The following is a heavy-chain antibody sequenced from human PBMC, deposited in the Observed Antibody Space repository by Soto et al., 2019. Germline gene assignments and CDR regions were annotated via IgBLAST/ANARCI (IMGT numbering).Heavy chain of an antibody. Sequence: SETLSLTCTVSGGSISSYYCIWSRHPPFKGLEWIGYIYYSGSTNYNPSLKSRVTISVDTSKNQFSLKLSSVAAADTAVYYCAGGVKPTVVTPYYGMDVWGQGTTGTVS. D-gene: IGHD4-17*01. CDR3: AGGVKPTVVTPYYGMDV. CDR2: IYYSGST. V-gene: IGHV4-59*01. J-gene: IGHJ6*02. CDR1: GGSISSYY.